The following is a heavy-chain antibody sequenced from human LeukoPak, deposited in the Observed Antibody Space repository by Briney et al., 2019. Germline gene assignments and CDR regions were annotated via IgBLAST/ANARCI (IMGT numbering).Heavy chain of an antibody. V-gene: IGHV3-30*04. Sequence: GGSLRLSCAASGFTFSSYAMHWVRQAPGKGLEWVAVISYDGSNKYYADSVKGRFTISRDNSKNTLYLQMNSLRAEDTAVYYCARAPPFGGSGSYGDAFDIWGQGTMVTVSS. CDR2: ISYDGSNK. D-gene: IGHD3-10*01. CDR1: GFTFSSYA. CDR3: ARAPPFGGSGSYGDAFDI. J-gene: IGHJ3*02.